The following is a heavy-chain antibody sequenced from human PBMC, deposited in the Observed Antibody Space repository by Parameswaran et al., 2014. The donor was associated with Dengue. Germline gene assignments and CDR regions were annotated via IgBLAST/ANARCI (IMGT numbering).Heavy chain of an antibody. CDR2: INHSGST. J-gene: IGHJ6*02. V-gene: IGHV4-34*01. Sequence: VRQMPGKGLEWIGEINHSGSTNYNPSLKSRVTISVDTSKNQFSLKLSSVTAADTAVYYCARGPGDYDYYGMDVWGQGTTVTVSS. CDR3: ARGPGDYDYYGMDV.